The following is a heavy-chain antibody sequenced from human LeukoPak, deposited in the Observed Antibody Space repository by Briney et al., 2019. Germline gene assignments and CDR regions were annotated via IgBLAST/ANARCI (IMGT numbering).Heavy chain of an antibody. J-gene: IGHJ4*02. CDR2: IVVGSGST. CDR3: AADLNWYSGSYYGERFDY. CDR1: GFTFTSSA. Sequence: GASVKVSCKASGFTFTSSAVQWVRQARGQRLEWIGWIVVGSGSTNYVQKFQERVTITRDMSTSTAYMELSSLRSEDTAVYYCAADLNWYSGSYYGERFDYWGQGTLVTVSS. V-gene: IGHV1-58*01. D-gene: IGHD1-26*01.